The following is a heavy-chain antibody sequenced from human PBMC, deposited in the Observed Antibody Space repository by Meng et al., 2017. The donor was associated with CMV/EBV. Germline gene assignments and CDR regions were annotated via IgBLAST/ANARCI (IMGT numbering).Heavy chain of an antibody. CDR2: INHSGST. Sequence: QVQLQQWGAVLLTPSETLAHTFAVYGGSFSGYYWSWIRQPPGKGLEWIGEINHSGSTNYNPSLKSRVTISVDTSKNQFSLKLSSVTAADTAVYYCASSLTYPDYWGQGTLVTVSS. J-gene: IGHJ4*02. V-gene: IGHV4-34*01. CDR1: GGSFSGYY. CDR3: ASSLTYPDY. D-gene: IGHD2-15*01.